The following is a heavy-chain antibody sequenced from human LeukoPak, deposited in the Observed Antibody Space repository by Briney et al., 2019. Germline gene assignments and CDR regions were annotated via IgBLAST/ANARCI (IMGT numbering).Heavy chain of an antibody. CDR3: ARVGYDSSGYYPDY. D-gene: IGHD3-22*01. V-gene: IGHV4-59*01. CDR1: GVSINNYY. CDR2: IYYRGST. Sequence: KPSETLSLTCTVSGVSINNYYWSWIRQPPGKGLEWIGYIYYRGSTNYNPSLKSRVTFSVDTSKNQFSLKLNSVTAADTAVYYCARVGYDSSGYYPDYWGQGTLVTVSS. J-gene: IGHJ4*02.